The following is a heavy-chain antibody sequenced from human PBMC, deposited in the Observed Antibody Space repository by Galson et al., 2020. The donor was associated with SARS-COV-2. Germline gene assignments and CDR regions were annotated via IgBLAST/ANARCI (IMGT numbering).Heavy chain of an antibody. CDR1: GYTFTGYY. CDR2: INPNSGGT. J-gene: IGHJ6*02. D-gene: IGHD2-2*01. CDR3: ARSCSSTTCFQTDGMDV. Sequence: ASVKVSCKASGYTFTGYYLHWVRQAPGQGLEWMGWINPNSGGTNYQGRVTMTGDTSISTAYMELSSLRSDDTVVYFCARSCSSTTCFQTDGMDVWGQGTTVTVSS. V-gene: IGHV1-2*02.